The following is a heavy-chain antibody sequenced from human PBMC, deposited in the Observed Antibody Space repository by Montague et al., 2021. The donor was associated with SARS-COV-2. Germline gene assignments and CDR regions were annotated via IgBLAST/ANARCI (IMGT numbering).Heavy chain of an antibody. D-gene: IGHD1-26*01. J-gene: IGHJ5*02. V-gene: IGHV4-4*02. CDR3: ARDIWEPEVRSRGWFDP. CDR1: GGSISDNNW. CDR2: ISLSGHT. Sequence: SETLSLTCGVTGGSISDNNWCSWVRQSPETGLEWIGEISLSGHTDYNPSLKSRVTISLDKSKNQFSLKLTSVTAADTAVYYCARDIWEPEVRSRGWFDPWGQGILVTVSS.